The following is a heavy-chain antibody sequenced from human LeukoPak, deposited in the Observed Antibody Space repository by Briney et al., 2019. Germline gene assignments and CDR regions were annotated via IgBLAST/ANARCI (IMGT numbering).Heavy chain of an antibody. CDR3: TTENDYVWGSYRFDDY. V-gene: IGHV3-15*01. D-gene: IGHD3-16*02. Sequence: GGSLRLSCAASGFTFSNSWMSWVRQAPGKGLEWVGRIKSKTDGGTTDYAAPVKGRFTISRDNSKNTLYLQMNSLKTEDTAVYYCTTENDYVWGSYRFDDYWGQGTLVTVSS. J-gene: IGHJ4*02. CDR2: IKSKTDGGTT. CDR1: GFTFSNSW.